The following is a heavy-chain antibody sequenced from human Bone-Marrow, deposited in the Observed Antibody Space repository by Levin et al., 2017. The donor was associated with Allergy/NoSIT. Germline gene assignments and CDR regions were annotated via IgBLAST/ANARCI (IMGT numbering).Heavy chain of an antibody. Sequence: TWVRQAPGQGLAWMGWVSAYSGNTNYALNLQDRVTMTTDTATNTAYMELTSLRSDDTAIYYCARGHFHYYYYGMDVWGQGTTVVVSS. CDR2: VSAYSGNT. V-gene: IGHV1-18*01. CDR3: ARGHFHYYYYGMDV. J-gene: IGHJ6*02.